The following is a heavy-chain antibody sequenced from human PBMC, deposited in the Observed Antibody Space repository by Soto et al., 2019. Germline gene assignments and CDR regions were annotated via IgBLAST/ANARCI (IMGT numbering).Heavy chain of an antibody. Sequence: PSETLSLTCTVSGGSISSGGYYWSWIRQHPGKGLEWIGYIYYSGSTYYNPSLKSRVTISVDTSKNQFSLKLSSVTAADTAVYYCARESSSSCYHYHMDVPAKGTTVPVSS. CDR3: ARESSSSCYHYHMDV. CDR1: GGSISSGGYY. J-gene: IGHJ6*03. V-gene: IGHV4-31*03. D-gene: IGHD6-13*01. CDR2: IYYSGST.